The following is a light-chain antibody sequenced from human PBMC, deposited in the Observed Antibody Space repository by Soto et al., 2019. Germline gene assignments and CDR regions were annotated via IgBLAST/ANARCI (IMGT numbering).Light chain of an antibody. Sequence: DIVLTQSPVTLSLSPGERATLSCTASQSVRSNFLAWYRQLPGQAPRLLIYGASSRAAGTPDRFSGSGSGTDFTLTISRLEPEDFAVFYCQQYGHSPLTFGGGTKVEIK. J-gene: IGKJ4*01. CDR1: QSVRSNF. CDR2: GAS. V-gene: IGKV3-20*01. CDR3: QQYGHSPLT.